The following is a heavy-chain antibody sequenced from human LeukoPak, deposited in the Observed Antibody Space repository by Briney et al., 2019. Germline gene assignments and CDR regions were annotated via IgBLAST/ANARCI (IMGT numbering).Heavy chain of an antibody. CDR1: GFTFSSYG. J-gene: IGHJ4*02. Sequence: PGGSLRLSCPASGFTFSSYGMHWVRQAPGKGLEWVTFIRYDGSNKDYADSVKGRFTISRDNSKNTLYLQMNSLRVEDTAVYYCAQELRGRGSYPDSFDCWGQGTLVTVSS. D-gene: IGHD1-26*01. V-gene: IGHV3-30*02. CDR3: AQELRGRGSYPDSFDC. CDR2: IRYDGSNK.